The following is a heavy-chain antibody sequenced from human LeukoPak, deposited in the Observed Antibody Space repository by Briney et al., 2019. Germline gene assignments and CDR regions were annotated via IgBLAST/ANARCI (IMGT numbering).Heavy chain of an antibody. D-gene: IGHD6-19*01. CDR2: ISYDGSNK. CDR3: AKVKRWLAHYFDY. CDR1: GFTFSSYG. J-gene: IGHJ4*02. Sequence: GRSLRLSCAASGFTFSSYGMHWVRQAPGKGLEWVAVISYDGSNKYYADSVKGRFTISRDNSKNTLCLQMNSLRAEDTAVYYCAKVKRWLAHYFDYWGQGTLVTVSS. V-gene: IGHV3-30*18.